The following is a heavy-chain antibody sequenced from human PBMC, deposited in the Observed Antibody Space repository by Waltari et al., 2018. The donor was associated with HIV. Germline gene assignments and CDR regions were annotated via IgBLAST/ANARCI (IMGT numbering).Heavy chain of an antibody. CDR2: ANADASST. V-gene: IGHV3-74*01. D-gene: IGHD3-16*02. Sequence: EVQLVESGGGLVQSGGSLRVSCAVSGFILNTYWIHWVRQVSEKGLEWVSRANADASSTAYADSLRGRFAVCRGDADNTLYLQMNNLRVDDTAVYYCAMQILSADAFDIWGQGTMVAVSS. CDR1: GFILNTYW. CDR3: AMQILSADAFDI. J-gene: IGHJ3*02.